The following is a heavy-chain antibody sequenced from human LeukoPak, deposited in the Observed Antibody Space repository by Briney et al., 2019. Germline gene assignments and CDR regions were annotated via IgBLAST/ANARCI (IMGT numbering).Heavy chain of an antibody. CDR2: IYYSGST. J-gene: IGHJ4*02. Sequence: SETLSLTCTVSGGSISSYYWSWIRQPPGKGLEWIGYIYYSGSTNYNPSLKSRVTISVDASKNQFSLKLSSVTAADTAVYYCARVEVTMVRGVDQLYYFDYWGQGTLVTVSS. V-gene: IGHV4-59*01. CDR1: GGSISSYY. CDR3: ARVEVTMVRGVDQLYYFDY. D-gene: IGHD3-10*01.